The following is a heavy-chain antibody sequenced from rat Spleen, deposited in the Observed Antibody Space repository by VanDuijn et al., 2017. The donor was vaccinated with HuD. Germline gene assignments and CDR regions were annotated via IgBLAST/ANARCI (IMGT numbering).Heavy chain of an antibody. CDR1: GFTFDDYG. J-gene: IGHJ4*01. CDR3: ARPGITSYVMDA. CDR2: ISYEGSTT. Sequence: EVKLVESGGGLVQPGRSLKLSCAASGFTFDDYGMAWVRQAPKNGLEWVASISYEGSTTYYGDSVKGRFTISRDNAESTLYLQMNSLRSEDTATYYCARPGITSYVMDAWGQGASVTVSS. V-gene: IGHV5-22*01. D-gene: IGHD1-4*01.